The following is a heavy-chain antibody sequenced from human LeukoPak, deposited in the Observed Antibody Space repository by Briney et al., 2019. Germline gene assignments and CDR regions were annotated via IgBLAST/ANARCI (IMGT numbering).Heavy chain of an antibody. Sequence: PSETLSLTCTVSGGSISSYYWSWIRQPPGKGLEWIGYIYYSGSTYYNPSLKSRVTISVDTSKNQFSLKLSSVTAADTAVYYCASRVAASGRRDYWGQGTLVTVSS. V-gene: IGHV4-59*08. CDR2: IYYSGST. CDR1: GGSISSYY. CDR3: ASRVAASGRRDY. J-gene: IGHJ4*02. D-gene: IGHD6-13*01.